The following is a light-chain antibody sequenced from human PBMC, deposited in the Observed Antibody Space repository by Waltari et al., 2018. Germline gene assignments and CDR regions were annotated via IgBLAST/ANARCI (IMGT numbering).Light chain of an antibody. CDR1: TSNIGAGFA. V-gene: IGLV1-40*01. CDR2: GNT. Sequence: QSVLTPPPSVSGAPGQRVTISCAGNTSNIGAGFAVHWYQQFPGTVPKLLIYGNTNRPSGVPDRFSGSKSGTSASLAITGLQTDDEADYYCQSYDTSLSGSIFGGGTRLTVL. CDR3: QSYDTSLSGSI. J-gene: IGLJ2*01.